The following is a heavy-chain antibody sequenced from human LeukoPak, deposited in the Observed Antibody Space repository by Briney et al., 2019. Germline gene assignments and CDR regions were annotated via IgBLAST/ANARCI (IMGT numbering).Heavy chain of an antibody. CDR2: IHYSGNT. V-gene: IGHV4-59*11. Sequence: SETLSLTCTVSGDSISSHYWSWIRQPPGKGLEWIGYIHYSGNTNYNPSLKSRVTISVDTSKNQFSLKLSSVTAADTAVYYCARSPDTIFGVVILPDYWGQGTLVTVSS. D-gene: IGHD3-3*01. CDR1: GDSISSHY. CDR3: ARSPDTIFGVVILPDY. J-gene: IGHJ4*02.